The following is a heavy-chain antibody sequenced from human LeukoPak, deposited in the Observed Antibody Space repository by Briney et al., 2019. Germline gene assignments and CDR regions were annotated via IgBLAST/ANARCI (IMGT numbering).Heavy chain of an antibody. CDR3: AKGYYGAPEYFQH. CDR1: GFTFSSYG. J-gene: IGHJ1*01. D-gene: IGHD4-17*01. V-gene: IGHV3-30*18. CDR2: ISYDGGNK. Sequence: PGGSLRLSCAASGFTFSSYGMHWVRQAPDKGLEWVSVISYDGGNKYYADSVKGRFTISRDNSKNTLYLQMNSLRADDPAVYYCAKGYYGAPEYFQHWGQGTLVTVSS.